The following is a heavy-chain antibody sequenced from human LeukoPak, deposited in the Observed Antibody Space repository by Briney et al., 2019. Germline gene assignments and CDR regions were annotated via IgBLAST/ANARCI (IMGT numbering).Heavy chain of an antibody. D-gene: IGHD4-17*01. CDR3: AKDPMTSVTTTAY. CDR1: GFTFSSYA. J-gene: IGHJ4*02. Sequence: GGSLRLSCTASGFTFSSYAMSWVRQAPGKVLEWVSSISDTGDSTYYADSVKGRFTISRDNSKNTLYLQMNSLRAEDTAVYYCAKDPMTSVTTTAYWGQGTLVTVSS. CDR2: ISDTGDST. V-gene: IGHV3-23*01.